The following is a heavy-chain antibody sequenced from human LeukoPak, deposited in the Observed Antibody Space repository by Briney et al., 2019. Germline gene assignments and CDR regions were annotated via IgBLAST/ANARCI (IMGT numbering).Heavy chain of an antibody. CDR1: GFTFSDYY. CDR2: INWNGAST. D-gene: IGHD2-2*01. CDR3: ARGNCSSTSCRSPDYYYYMDV. Sequence: GGSLRLSCAASGFTFSDYYMTWVRHAPGKGLEWVSGINWNGASTGYADSVKGRFTISRDNAKNSLYLQMNSLRAEDTALYYCARGNCSSTSCRSPDYYYYMDVWGKGTTVTVSS. J-gene: IGHJ6*03. V-gene: IGHV3-20*04.